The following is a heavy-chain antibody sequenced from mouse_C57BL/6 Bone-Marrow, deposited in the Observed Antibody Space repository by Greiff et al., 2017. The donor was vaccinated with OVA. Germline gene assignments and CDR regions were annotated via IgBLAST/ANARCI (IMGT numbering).Heavy chain of an antibody. Sequence: EVQVVESGAELVRPGASVKLSCTASGFNIKDYYMHWVKQRPEQGLEWIGRIDPEDGDTEYAPKFQGKATMTADTSSNTAYLQLSSLTSEDTAVYYCTSIYYYGSTFGYFDVWGTGTTVTVSS. J-gene: IGHJ1*03. CDR2: IDPEDGDT. V-gene: IGHV14-1*01. CDR3: TSIYYYGSTFGYFDV. CDR1: GFNIKDYY. D-gene: IGHD1-1*01.